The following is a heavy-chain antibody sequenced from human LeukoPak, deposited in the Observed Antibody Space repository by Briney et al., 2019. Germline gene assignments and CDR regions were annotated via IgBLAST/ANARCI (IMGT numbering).Heavy chain of an antibody. Sequence: VGSLRLSCAASGCTFSSYARHWVRQAPGKGLEWVAGISYDGSNKYYADSVKGRFTISRDNSKNTLYLQMHSLRAADTAVYYCARSPHTYRSPHLVYWGQGTLVTVSS. V-gene: IGHV3-30*04. CDR3: ARSPHTYRSPHLVY. CDR1: GCTFSSYA. D-gene: IGHD6-13*01. J-gene: IGHJ4*02. CDR2: ISYDGSNK.